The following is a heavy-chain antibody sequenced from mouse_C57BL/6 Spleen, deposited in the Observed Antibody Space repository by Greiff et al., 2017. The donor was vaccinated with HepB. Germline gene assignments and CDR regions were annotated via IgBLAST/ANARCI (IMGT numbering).Heavy chain of an antibody. D-gene: IGHD2-4*01. Sequence: VQLQQPGAELVKPGASVKMSCKASGYTFTSYWITWVKQRPGQGLEWIGDIYPGSGSTNYNEKFKSKATLTVDTSSSTAYMQLSSLTSEDSAVYYCARAGDDYDRYYAMDYWGQGTSVTVSS. J-gene: IGHJ4*01. CDR3: ARAGDDYDRYYAMDY. CDR1: GYTFTSYW. CDR2: IYPGSGST. V-gene: IGHV1-55*01.